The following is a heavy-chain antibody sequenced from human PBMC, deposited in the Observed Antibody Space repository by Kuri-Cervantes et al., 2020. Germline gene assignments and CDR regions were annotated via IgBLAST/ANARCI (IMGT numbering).Heavy chain of an antibody. J-gene: IGHJ3*02. CDR1: GYTFTSYY. D-gene: IGHD3-22*01. CDR3: ATPEKQWLPKDAFDI. CDR2: INPSGGST. Sequence: ASVKVSCKASGYTFTSYYMHWVRQAPGQGLEWMGIINPSGGSTSYAQKFQGRVTITEDESTSTAYMELSSLRSEDTAVYYCATPEKQWLPKDAFDIWGQGTMVTVSS. V-gene: IGHV1-46*01.